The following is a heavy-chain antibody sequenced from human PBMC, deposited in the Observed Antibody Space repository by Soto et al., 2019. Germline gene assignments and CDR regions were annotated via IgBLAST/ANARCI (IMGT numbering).Heavy chain of an antibody. CDR1: GGTFSSYT. J-gene: IGHJ1*01. Sequence: QVQLVQSGAEVKKPGSSVKVSCKASGGTFSSYTISWVRQAPGQGLEWMGRIIPILGIANYAQKFQGRVTITADKSTSTAYMELSSLRSEDTAVYYCSRGIAAAGNFRHWGQGTLVTVSS. V-gene: IGHV1-69*02. CDR2: IIPILGIA. CDR3: SRGIAAAGNFRH. D-gene: IGHD6-13*01.